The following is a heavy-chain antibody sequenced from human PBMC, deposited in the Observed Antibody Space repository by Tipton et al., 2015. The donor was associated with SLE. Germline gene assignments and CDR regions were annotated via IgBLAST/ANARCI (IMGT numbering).Heavy chain of an antibody. CDR2: FSGSSGSI. Sequence: SLRLSCAASGFTFSSYAMSWVRQAPGKWLEWVSAFSGSSGSIYYADSVQGRFTIIRDNAKNSLYLQTNSLRAEDTAVYYCARGRAFYVFVSMNPWGQGTLVTVSS. CDR3: ARGRAFYVFVSMNP. CDR1: GFTFSSYA. D-gene: IGHD3-16*01. J-gene: IGHJ5*02. V-gene: IGHV3-23*01.